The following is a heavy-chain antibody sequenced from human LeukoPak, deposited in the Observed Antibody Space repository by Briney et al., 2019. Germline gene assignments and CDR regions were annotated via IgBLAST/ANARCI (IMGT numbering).Heavy chain of an antibody. CDR2: IYTSGST. CDR1: GGSISSYY. Sequence: SETLSLTCTVSGGSISSYYWSWIRQPAGKGLEWIGRIYTSGSTNYNPSLKSRVTMSVDTSKNQFSLKLSSVTAADTAVYYCARTTGSGSYYYYYYYMDVWGKGTTVTVSS. V-gene: IGHV4-4*07. D-gene: IGHD3-10*01. J-gene: IGHJ6*03. CDR3: ARTTGSGSYYYYYYYMDV.